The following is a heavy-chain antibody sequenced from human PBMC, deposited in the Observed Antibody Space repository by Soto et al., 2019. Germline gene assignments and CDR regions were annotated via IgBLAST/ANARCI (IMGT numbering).Heavy chain of an antibody. CDR3: AKDFGSGPGDWFDP. D-gene: IGHD3-10*01. CDR1: GFTFSSYA. CDR2: ISGSGDST. V-gene: IGHV3-23*01. Sequence: EVHLLESGGGLVQPGGSLRLSCAASGFTFSSYAMSWVRQAPGKGLEWVSAISGSGDSTYFADSVKGRFTISRDNSKNTLYLQMNGLRAEDTAVYYCAKDFGSGPGDWFDPWGQGTLVTVSS. J-gene: IGHJ5*02.